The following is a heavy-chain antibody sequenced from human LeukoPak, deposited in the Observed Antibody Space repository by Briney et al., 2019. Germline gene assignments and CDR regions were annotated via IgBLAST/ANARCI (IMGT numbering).Heavy chain of an antibody. CDR2: ISSSSSTI. J-gene: IGHJ4*02. V-gene: IGHV3-48*01. Sequence: GGSLRLSCAASGFTFSSCSMNWVRQAPGKGLEWVSYISSSSSTIYYADSVKGRFTISRDNAKNSLYLQMNSLRAEDTAVYYCARVEQWLVRGVDYWGQGTLVTVSS. D-gene: IGHD6-19*01. CDR3: ARVEQWLVRGVDY. CDR1: GFTFSSCS.